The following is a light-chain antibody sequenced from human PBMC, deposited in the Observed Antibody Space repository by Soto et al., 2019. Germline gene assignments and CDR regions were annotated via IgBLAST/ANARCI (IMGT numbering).Light chain of an antibody. Sequence: DIQLTQSPSTLSASVGDRFTITCRASQSVRGLLAGYQQKPGEAPKLLIYDASALPRGVPSRFSGSGSGTKFTLTIESLQPDDSATYYCQQYETFSGTFGTGTKVDIK. CDR1: QSVRGL. V-gene: IGKV1-5*01. CDR3: QQYETFSGT. CDR2: DAS. J-gene: IGKJ1*01.